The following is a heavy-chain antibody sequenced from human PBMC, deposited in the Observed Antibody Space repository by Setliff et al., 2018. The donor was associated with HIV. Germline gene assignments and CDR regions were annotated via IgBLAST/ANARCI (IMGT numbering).Heavy chain of an antibody. CDR2: IYYSGTT. V-gene: IGHV4-39*07. Sequence: SETLSLTCTVSGGSISSSSYYWGWIRQPPGKGLEWIGSIYYSGTTNYNPSLKSRVTILVDTSKNQFSLIVNSLTAADTAVYYSARGRCSGGSCYGRYSYFYMDVWGRGTTVTVSS. CDR3: ARGRCSGGSCYGRYSYFYMDV. J-gene: IGHJ6*03. D-gene: IGHD2-15*01. CDR1: GGSISSSSYY.